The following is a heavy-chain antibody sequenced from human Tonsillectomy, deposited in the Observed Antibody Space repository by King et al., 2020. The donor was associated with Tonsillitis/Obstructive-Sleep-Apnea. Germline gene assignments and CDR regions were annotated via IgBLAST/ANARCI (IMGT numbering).Heavy chain of an antibody. CDR3: ARGGYDSPYYIDV. CDR1: GFTFSSYA. J-gene: IGHJ6*03. V-gene: IGHV3-64*01. D-gene: IGHD5-12*01. Sequence: ERQLVQSGGGLVQPGGSLRLSCAASGFTFSSYALHWVRQAPGKGLEYVSAISSNGGSTYYANSVKGRFTVSRDNSKNTLYLQMGSLRAEDMAVYYCARGGYDSPYYIDVWGKGTTVTVSS. CDR2: ISSNGGST.